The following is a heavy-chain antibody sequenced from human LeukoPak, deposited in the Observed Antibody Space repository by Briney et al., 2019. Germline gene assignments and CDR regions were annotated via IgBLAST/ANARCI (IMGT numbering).Heavy chain of an antibody. CDR1: GYTLTELS. Sequence: ASVKVSCKVSGYTLTELSMHWVRQAPGKGHEWMGGFDPEDGETIYAQKFQGRVTITEDTSTDTAYMELSSLRSEDTAVYYCATPSGSHGAFDIWGQGTMVTVSS. CDR3: ATPSGSHGAFDI. V-gene: IGHV1-24*01. CDR2: FDPEDGET. J-gene: IGHJ3*02. D-gene: IGHD1-26*01.